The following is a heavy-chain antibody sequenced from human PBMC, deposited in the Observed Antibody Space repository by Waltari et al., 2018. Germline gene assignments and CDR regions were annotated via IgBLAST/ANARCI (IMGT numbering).Heavy chain of an antibody. CDR1: GWSFSGYY. D-gene: IGHD2-8*01. J-gene: IGHJ6*02. V-gene: IGHV4-34*01. CDR2: INHSGST. Sequence: QVQLQQWGAGLFTPSETLSLTCAVYGWSFSGYYWSWIRQPPGKGLEWIGEINHSGSTNYNPSLKSRVTISVDTSKNQFSLKLSSVTAADTAVYYCAARMLRNYYYGSDVWGQGTTVTGSS. CDR3: AARMLRNYYYGSDV.